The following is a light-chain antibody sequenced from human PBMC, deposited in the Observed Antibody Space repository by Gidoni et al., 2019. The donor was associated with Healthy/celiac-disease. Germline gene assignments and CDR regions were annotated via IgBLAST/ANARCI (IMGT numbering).Light chain of an antibody. Sequence: SYELTQPLSVSVALGQTARIPCGGNNIGSKNVPWYQQKPGQAPVLVIYRDSNRPSGIPERFSGSNSGNTATLTISRAQAGDEADYYCQVWDSSTLFGGGTKLTVL. CDR2: RDS. CDR3: QVWDSSTL. CDR1: NIGSKN. V-gene: IGLV3-9*01. J-gene: IGLJ2*01.